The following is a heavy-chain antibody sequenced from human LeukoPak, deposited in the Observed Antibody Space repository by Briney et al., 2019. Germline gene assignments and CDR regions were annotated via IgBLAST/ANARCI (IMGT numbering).Heavy chain of an antibody. D-gene: IGHD3-10*01. Sequence: GGSLRLSCAASGFTFSSYAMHWVRQAPGKGLEWVAVISYDGSNKYYADSVKGRFTISRDNSKNTLYLQMKRLRAEDAAVYYCASGKGETASWFDYWGQGNLVTVSS. V-gene: IGHV3-30-3*01. J-gene: IGHJ4*02. CDR3: ASGKGETASWFDY. CDR1: GFTFSSYA. CDR2: ISYDGSNK.